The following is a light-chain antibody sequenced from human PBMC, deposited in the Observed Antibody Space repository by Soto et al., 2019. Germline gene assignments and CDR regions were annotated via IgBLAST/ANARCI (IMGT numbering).Light chain of an antibody. CDR2: GAS. CDR3: QQYNTWVRGT. CDR1: QSVDSD. J-gene: IGKJ2*01. V-gene: IGKV3-15*01. Sequence: EVVVTQSPATLSVSPGERVTLSCRASQSVDSDVAWFQHKPGQAPRLLIYGASTRAAGIPGRFSGSGYETDFTFTISSLEPEDSAPYFCQQYNTWVRGTFGQGTKLEIK.